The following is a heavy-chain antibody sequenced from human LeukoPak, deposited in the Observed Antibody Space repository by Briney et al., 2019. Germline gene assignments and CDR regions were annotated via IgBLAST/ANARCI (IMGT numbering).Heavy chain of an antibody. J-gene: IGHJ4*02. V-gene: IGHV3-7*01. CDR3: ATLYAGSTDY. CDR2: INQDGGEK. Sequence: GGSLRLSCAASGFTFSSYWMSWVRQAPGKGLEWVANINQDGGEKYYVDSVKGRFTISRDNAKNTLYLQMNSLRAEDTAVYYCATLYAGSTDYWGRGTLVTVSS. D-gene: IGHD2-8*01. CDR1: GFTFSSYW.